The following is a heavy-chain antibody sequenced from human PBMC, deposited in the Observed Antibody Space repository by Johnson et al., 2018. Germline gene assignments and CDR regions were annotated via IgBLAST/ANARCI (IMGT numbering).Heavy chain of an antibody. Sequence: VQLVQSGGVVVQXGGSLRLFCAASGFTFDDYTMRWVRQAPGKGLEWVSLISWDGSSTYYADSVKGRFTISRDNSKNSLYLQMNSLRTEDTALYYCAKAGYSSGWLHFDYWGQGTLVTVSS. CDR2: ISWDGSST. D-gene: IGHD6-19*01. CDR1: GFTFDDYT. V-gene: IGHV3-43*01. J-gene: IGHJ4*02. CDR3: AKAGYSSGWLHFDY.